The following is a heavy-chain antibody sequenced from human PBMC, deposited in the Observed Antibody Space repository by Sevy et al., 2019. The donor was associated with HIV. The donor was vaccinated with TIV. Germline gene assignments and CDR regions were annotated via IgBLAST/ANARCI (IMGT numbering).Heavy chain of an antibody. J-gene: IGHJ3*02. CDR2: IGTVGET. D-gene: IGHD5-12*01. CDR1: GFTFSSYD. CDR3: VRGGSDAFDI. Sequence: GGSLRLSCAASGFTFSSYDMHWVRHSTGKGLEWVSAIGTVGETRYAGSVKGRFTISRETTKKSLYLQLNSLRGVDTAVYYCVRGGSDAFDIWGQGTMVTVSS. V-gene: IGHV3-13*04.